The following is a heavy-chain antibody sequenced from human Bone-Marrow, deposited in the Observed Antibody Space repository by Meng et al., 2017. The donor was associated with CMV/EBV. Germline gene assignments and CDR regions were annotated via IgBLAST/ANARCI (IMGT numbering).Heavy chain of an antibody. CDR2: IYSGGST. D-gene: IGHD3-22*01. CDR1: GFTVSSNY. CDR3: ARGLLWRYYDSSGSHFDY. Sequence: GESLKISCAASGFTVSSNYMSWVRQAPGKGLEWVSVIYSGGSTYYADSVKGRFTISRDNSRNTLYLQMNSLRAEDTAVYYCARGLLWRYYDSSGSHFDYWGQGTLVTVSS. V-gene: IGHV3-53*05. J-gene: IGHJ4*02.